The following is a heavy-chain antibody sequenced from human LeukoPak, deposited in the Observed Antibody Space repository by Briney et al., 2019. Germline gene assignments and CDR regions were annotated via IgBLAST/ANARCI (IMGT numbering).Heavy chain of an antibody. CDR3: AKKEWHYGSGSPLDP. CDR2: IRYDGSNK. D-gene: IGHD3-10*01. J-gene: IGHJ5*02. V-gene: IGHV3-30*02. Sequence: GGSLRLSCAASGFTFSSYGMHWVRQAPGKGLEWVAFIRYDGSNKYYADSVKGRFAISRDNSKNTLYLQMNSLRAEDTAVYYCAKKEWHYGSGSPLDPWGQGTPVTVSS. CDR1: GFTFSSYG.